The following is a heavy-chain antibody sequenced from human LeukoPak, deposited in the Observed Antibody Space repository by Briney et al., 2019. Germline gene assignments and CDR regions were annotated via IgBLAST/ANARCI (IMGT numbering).Heavy chain of an antibody. CDR1: GGSISSYY. CDR2: IYYSGST. Sequence: SETLSLTCTVSGGSISSYYWSWIRQPPGKGLEWIGYIYYSGSTNYNPSLKSRVTISVDTSKNQFSLKLSSVTAADTAVYYCAILNVLLWFGESSSDKAFDYWGQGTLVTVSS. V-gene: IGHV4-59*08. J-gene: IGHJ4*02. CDR3: AILNVLLWFGESSSDKAFDY. D-gene: IGHD3-10*01.